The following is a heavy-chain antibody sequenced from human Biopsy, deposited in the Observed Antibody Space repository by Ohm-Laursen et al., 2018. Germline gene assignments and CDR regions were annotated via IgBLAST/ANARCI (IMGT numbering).Heavy chain of an antibody. D-gene: IGHD3-22*01. V-gene: IGHV4-31*01. CDR3: ARGVPHYDGSGFPLAGYWYFDL. CDR2: ISYSGTT. J-gene: IGHJ2*01. CDR1: GGSIGGGEYY. Sequence: TLSLTCPVSGGSIGGGEYYWNWIRQHPGKGLEWIGLISYSGTTFYNPSLESLLTIPIDTSKNHFSLNLRSVTAADTAVYYCARGVPHYDGSGFPLAGYWYFDLWGRGTLVTVSS.